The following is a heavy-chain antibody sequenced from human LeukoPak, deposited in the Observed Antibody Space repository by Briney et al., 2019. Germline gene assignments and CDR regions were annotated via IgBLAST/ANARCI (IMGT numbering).Heavy chain of an antibody. CDR2: ICGLCTTK. CDR3: ARDLYYYGSGNYVPGLPDY. D-gene: IGHD3-10*01. V-gene: IGHV3-48*03. Sequence: PGGSLRLSCAASGFNFNTYEMNWLRQAPGKGLESVSYICGLCTTKYYADSVKGRFTISRYSAENSLYLQMNDLRAEDKAVYYCARDLYYYGSGNYVPGLPDYWGQGTLVTVSS. CDR1: GFNFNTYE. J-gene: IGHJ4*02.